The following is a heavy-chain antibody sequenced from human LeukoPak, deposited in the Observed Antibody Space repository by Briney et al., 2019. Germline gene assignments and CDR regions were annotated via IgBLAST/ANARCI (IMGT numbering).Heavy chain of an antibody. V-gene: IGHV4-39*07. CDR1: GASISTSAYY. Sequence: PSETLSLTCTVSGASISTSAYYWGWIRQPPGKGLEWIGEINHSGSTNYNPSLKSRVTISVDTSKNQFSLKLSSVTAADTAVYYCARRYIPPIVGATAYYYYYMDVWGKGTTVTISS. J-gene: IGHJ6*03. D-gene: IGHD1-26*01. CDR3: ARRYIPPIVGATAYYYYYMDV. CDR2: INHSGST.